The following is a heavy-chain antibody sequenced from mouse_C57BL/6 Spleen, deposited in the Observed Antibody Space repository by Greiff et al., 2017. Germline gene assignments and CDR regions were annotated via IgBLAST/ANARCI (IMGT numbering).Heavy chain of an antibody. D-gene: IGHD4-1*01. CDR2: INPSNGGT. J-gene: IGHJ4*01. Sequence: QVQLQQPGTELVKPGASVKLSCKASGYTFTSYWMNWVKQRPGQGLEWIGNINPSNGGTNYNEKFKSKATLTVDKSSSTAYMQLSSLTSEDSAVXDCASGRLGLNYYAMDYWGQGTSVTVSS. V-gene: IGHV1-53*01. CDR1: GYTFTSYW. CDR3: ASGRLGLNYYAMDY.